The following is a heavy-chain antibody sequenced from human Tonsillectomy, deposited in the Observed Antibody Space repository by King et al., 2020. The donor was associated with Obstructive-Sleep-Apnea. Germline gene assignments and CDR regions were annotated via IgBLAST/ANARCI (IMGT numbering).Heavy chain of an antibody. J-gene: IGHJ3*02. CDR2: IYWDDDK. V-gene: IGHV2-5*02. CDR3: AHRARGDAFDI. CDR1: GFSLSTSGVG. Sequence: TLKESGPTLVKPTQTLTLTCTFSGFSLSTSGVGVGCIRHPPGKALEWLAHIYWDDDKRNSPSLKSRLTVTKDTSKNQVVLTMTNMDPVDTATYYCAHRARGDAFDIWGQGTMVTVSS. D-gene: IGHD3-10*01.